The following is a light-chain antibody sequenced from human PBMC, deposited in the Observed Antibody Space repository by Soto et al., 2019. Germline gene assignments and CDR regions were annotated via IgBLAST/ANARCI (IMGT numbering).Light chain of an antibody. CDR1: NILSKY. V-gene: IGLV3-9*01. CDR3: QVWDSNTEV. Sequence: SYELTQPLSVSVALGQTATVTCGGNNILSKYVHWYQKKPGQAPVLVIYRDTNRPSGIPERLSGSKSGNTATLTISRAQAGDEADYYCQVWDSNTEVFGTGTKLTVL. CDR2: RDT. J-gene: IGLJ1*01.